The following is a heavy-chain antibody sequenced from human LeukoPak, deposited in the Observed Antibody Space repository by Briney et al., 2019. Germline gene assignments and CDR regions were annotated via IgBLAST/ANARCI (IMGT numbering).Heavy chain of an antibody. J-gene: IGHJ4*02. Sequence: PGESLRLSCAASGFTFSDYCMSWVRQAPGKGLEWVWNRRQYGSEKYYVGSVKGRFTNSRDNAKKSLLLHVSSRRREDTAVYCYARDRGFSYGIDFWGQGTLVTVSS. CDR3: ARDRGFSYGIDF. D-gene: IGHD5-18*01. CDR2: RRQYGSEK. V-gene: IGHV3-7*04. CDR1: GFTFSDYC.